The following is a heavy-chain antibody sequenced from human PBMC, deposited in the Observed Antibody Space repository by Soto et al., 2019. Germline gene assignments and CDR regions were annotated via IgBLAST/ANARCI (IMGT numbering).Heavy chain of an antibody. CDR2: ISGSSRYI. V-gene: IGHV3-21*06. CDR3: AKWEGIAVDGPNYYGLDV. J-gene: IGHJ6*02. Sequence: PGGSLRLSCAASGFIFSDYTMNWVRQAPGKGPEWVSSISGSSRYIRYAASVVGRFTISRDNAKNSLYLELNSLRAEDTAIYYCAKWEGIAVDGPNYYGLDVWGQGTSVTVSS. CDR1: GFIFSDYT. D-gene: IGHD6-19*01.